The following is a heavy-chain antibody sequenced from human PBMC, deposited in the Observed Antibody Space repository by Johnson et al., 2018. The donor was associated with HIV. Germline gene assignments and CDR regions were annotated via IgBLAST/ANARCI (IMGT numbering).Heavy chain of an antibody. CDR2: ISYDGSNK. V-gene: IGHV3-30-3*01. CDR3: ARDRVITFGGVIGRGAFDI. Sequence: QVQLVESGGGVVRPGGSLRLSCAASGFTFSSYAMHWVRQAPGKGLDWVAVISYDGSNKYYADSVKGRFTISRDNSKNTLYLQMNSLRAEYTAVYYCARDRVITFGGVIGRGAFDIWGQGTMVTVSS. J-gene: IGHJ3*02. D-gene: IGHD3-16*02. CDR1: GFTFSSYA.